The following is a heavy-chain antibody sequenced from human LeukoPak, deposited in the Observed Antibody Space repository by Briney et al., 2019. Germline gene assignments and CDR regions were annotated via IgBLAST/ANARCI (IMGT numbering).Heavy chain of an antibody. CDR1: GFTFSSYE. CDR3: ARPYSGYETDY. Sequence: GGSLRLSCAASGFTFSSYEMNWARQAPGKGLEWVSYISSSGSTIYYAYSVKGRFTISRDNAKNSLYLQMNSLRAEDTAVYYCARPYSGYETDYWGQGTLVTVSS. V-gene: IGHV3-48*03. J-gene: IGHJ4*02. CDR2: ISSSGSTI. D-gene: IGHD5-12*01.